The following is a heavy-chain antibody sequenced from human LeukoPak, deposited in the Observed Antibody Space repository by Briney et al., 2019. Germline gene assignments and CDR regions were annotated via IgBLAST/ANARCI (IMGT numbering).Heavy chain of an antibody. CDR1: GFTFSNYN. CDR2: ISSSSSYI. J-gene: IGHJ5*02. Sequence: GGSLRLSCAASGFTFSNYNMNWVRQAPGKGLEWVSSISSSSSYIYYADSVKGRFTISRDNAKNLLYLQVNSLRAEDTAVYYCARVQSSYGFWFDPWGQGTLVTVAS. CDR3: ARVQSSYGFWFDP. D-gene: IGHD3-3*01. V-gene: IGHV3-21*01.